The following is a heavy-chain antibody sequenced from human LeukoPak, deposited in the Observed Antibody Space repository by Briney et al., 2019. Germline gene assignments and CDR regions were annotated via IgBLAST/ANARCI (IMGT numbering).Heavy chain of an antibody. V-gene: IGHV3-7*01. J-gene: IGHJ4*02. D-gene: IGHD3-22*01. CDR2: IKQDGSGK. CDR1: GFTFSSYW. Sequence: GGSLRLSCAASGFTFSSYWMSWVRQAPGKGLEWVANIKQDGSGKYYVDSVKGRFTISRDNAKNSLYLQMNSLRAEDTAVYYCARQRFYYDSSGQTYYFDYWGQGTLVIVSS. CDR3: ARQRFYYDSSGQTYYFDY.